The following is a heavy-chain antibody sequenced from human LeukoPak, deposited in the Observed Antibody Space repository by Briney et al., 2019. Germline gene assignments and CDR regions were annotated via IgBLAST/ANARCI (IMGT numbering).Heavy chain of an antibody. Sequence: NPSETLSLTCTVSGGSISSYYWSWIRQPAGKGLEWIGYIYYSGSTNYNPSLKSRVTISVDTSKNQFSLKLSSVTAADTAVYYCARVPRSYYYYYYMDVWGKGTTVTVSS. CDR3: ARVPRSYYYYYYMDV. J-gene: IGHJ6*03. CDR2: IYYSGST. CDR1: GGSISSYY. V-gene: IGHV4-59*01.